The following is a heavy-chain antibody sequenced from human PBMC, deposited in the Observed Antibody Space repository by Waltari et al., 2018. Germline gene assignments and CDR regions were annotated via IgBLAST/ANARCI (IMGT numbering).Heavy chain of an antibody. CDR2: IHYSGSS. CDR1: GGSNSTSY. CDR3: ARADTSTSYFYYYMDV. D-gene: IGHD1-26*01. V-gene: IGHV4-59*01. J-gene: IGHJ6*03. Sequence: QVQLQESGPGLVKPSETLSLTCTVSGGSNSTSYSRWVRQSPGKGLEWFGYIHYSGSSVYNPSLRSRVAISLDTPNNQFSLRLRSVTAADAAIYYCARADTSTSYFYYYMDVWGKGTTVTVSS.